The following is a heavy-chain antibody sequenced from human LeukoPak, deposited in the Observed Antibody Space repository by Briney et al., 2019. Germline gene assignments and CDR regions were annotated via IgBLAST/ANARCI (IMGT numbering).Heavy chain of an antibody. CDR3: TTDSVSLYWAFDY. V-gene: IGHV3-73*01. Sequence: GGSLRLSCAASGFSFSGSTMHWVRQASGKGLEWLGRIKTKGYNYGTTYAASVKGRFTISRDDSKNTAYLQMNSLKIEDAAVYYCTTDSVSLYWAFDYWGQGTLVTVSS. CDR1: GFSFSGST. J-gene: IGHJ4*02. CDR2: IKTKGYNYGT. D-gene: IGHD2-15*01.